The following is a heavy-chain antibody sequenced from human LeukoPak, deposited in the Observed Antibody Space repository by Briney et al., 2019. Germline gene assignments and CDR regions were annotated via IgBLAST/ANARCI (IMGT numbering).Heavy chain of an antibody. CDR1: GFTFSSYW. J-gene: IGHJ5*02. Sequence: GGSLRLSCAASGFTFSSYWMSWVRQAPGKGLEWVANIKQAGSEKYYVDSVKGRFTISRDNAKNSLYLQMNSLRAEDTAVYYCAKDLGHCSGGSCPTPNWFDPWGQGTLVTVSS. D-gene: IGHD2-15*01. CDR2: IKQAGSEK. CDR3: AKDLGHCSGGSCPTPNWFDP. V-gene: IGHV3-7*03.